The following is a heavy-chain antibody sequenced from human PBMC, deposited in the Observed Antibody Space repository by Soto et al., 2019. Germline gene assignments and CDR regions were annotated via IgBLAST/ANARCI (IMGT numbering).Heavy chain of an antibody. D-gene: IGHD2-2*01. Sequence: LSLTCAVYGGSFSGYYWSWIRQPPGKGLEWIGEINHSGSTNYNPSLKSRVTISVDTSKNQFSLKLSSVTAADTAVYYCARENQIVVVPAATPVVAFDIWGQGTMVTVSS. V-gene: IGHV4-34*01. J-gene: IGHJ3*02. CDR2: INHSGST. CDR1: GGSFSGYY. CDR3: ARENQIVVVPAATPVVAFDI.